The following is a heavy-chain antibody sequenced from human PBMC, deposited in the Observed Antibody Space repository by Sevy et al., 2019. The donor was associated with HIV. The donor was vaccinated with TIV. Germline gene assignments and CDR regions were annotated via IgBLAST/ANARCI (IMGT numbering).Heavy chain of an antibody. CDR3: ARETYYYGSGHQMDV. CDR1: GYTFTSYD. Sequence: ASVKVSCKASGYTFTSYDINWVRQATAQGLEWMGWMNPNSGNTGYAQKFQGRVTMTRNTSISTAYMELSSLRSEDTAVYYCARETYYYGSGHQMDVWGQGTTVTVSS. D-gene: IGHD3-10*01. J-gene: IGHJ6*02. CDR2: MNPNSGNT. V-gene: IGHV1-8*01.